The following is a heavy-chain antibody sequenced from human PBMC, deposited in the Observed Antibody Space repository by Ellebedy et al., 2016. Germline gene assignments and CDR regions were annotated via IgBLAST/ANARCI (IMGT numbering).Heavy chain of an antibody. CDR1: GYTFTSYA. V-gene: IGHV1-3*01. CDR2: INAGNGNT. CDR3: ARYSSSSGRYYGTDV. D-gene: IGHD6-13*01. Sequence: ASVKVSCKASGYTFTSYAMHWVRQAPGQRLEWMGWINAGNGNTKYSQKFQGGVTITRDTSASTAYMELSSLRSEDTAVYYCARYSSSSGRYYGTDVWGQGTTVTVSS. J-gene: IGHJ6*02.